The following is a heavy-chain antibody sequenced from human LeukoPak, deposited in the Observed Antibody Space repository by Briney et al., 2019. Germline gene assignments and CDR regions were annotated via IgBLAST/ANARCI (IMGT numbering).Heavy chain of an antibody. J-gene: IGHJ6*03. V-gene: IGHV3-23*01. CDR1: GFTFSSYA. D-gene: IGHD3-3*01. Sequence: GGSLRLSCAASGFTFSSYAMSWVRQAPGKGLEWVSAISGSGGSTYYADSVKGRFTISRDNSKNTLYLQMNSLRAEDTAVYYCASSITATTYYYYMDVWGKGTTVTVSS. CDR3: ASSITATTYYYYMDV. CDR2: ISGSGGST.